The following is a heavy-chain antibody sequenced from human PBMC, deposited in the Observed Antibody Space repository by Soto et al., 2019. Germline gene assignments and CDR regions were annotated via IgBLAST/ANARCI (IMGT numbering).Heavy chain of an antibody. D-gene: IGHD3-3*01. Sequence: HPGGSLRLSCSASGFTFSSYAMHWVRQAPGKGLEYVSAISSNGGSTYYADSVKGRFTISRDNSKNTLYLQMSSLRAEDTAVYYCAREGRFLESNGPPNYYYGMDVWGQGTTVTVSS. CDR2: ISSNGGST. V-gene: IGHV3-64D*06. CDR3: AREGRFLESNGPPNYYYGMDV. CDR1: GFTFSSYA. J-gene: IGHJ6*02.